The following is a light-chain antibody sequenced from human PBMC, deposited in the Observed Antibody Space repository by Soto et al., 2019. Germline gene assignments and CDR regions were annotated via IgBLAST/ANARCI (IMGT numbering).Light chain of an antibody. CDR2: GAS. Sequence: EIVMTQSPATLSVSPGERATLSCRASQSVSSNLAWYQKKPGQGPRLLIYGASTRVTGIPARFTGSGSGTDFTLTISSLQSEDFAVYYCQHYSNWPLTFGGGTKVDI. CDR3: QHYSNWPLT. J-gene: IGKJ4*01. V-gene: IGKV3-15*01. CDR1: QSVSSN.